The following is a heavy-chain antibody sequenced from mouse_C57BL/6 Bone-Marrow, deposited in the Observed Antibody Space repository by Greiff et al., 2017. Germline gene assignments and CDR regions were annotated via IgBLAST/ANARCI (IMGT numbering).Heavy chain of an antibody. D-gene: IGHD4-1*01. CDR3: ARELAGTFAY. J-gene: IGHJ3*01. Sequence: QVQLKQPGAELVMPGASVKLSCKASGYTFTSYWMHWVKQRPGQGLEWIGEIDPSASYTNYNQKFKGKSTLTVDKSSSTAYMQLSSLTSEDSAVYYCARELAGTFAYWGQGTLVTVSA. CDR2: IDPSASYT. V-gene: IGHV1-69*01. CDR1: GYTFTSYW.